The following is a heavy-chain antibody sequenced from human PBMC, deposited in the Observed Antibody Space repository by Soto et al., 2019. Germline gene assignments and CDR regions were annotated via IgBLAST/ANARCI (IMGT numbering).Heavy chain of an antibody. CDR2: ITFNGGEK. CDR1: GFTFSAYG. V-gene: IGHV3-30*19. D-gene: IGHD3-22*01. Sequence: QVQLVESGGGVVQPGRSLRLSCAASGFTFSAYGMHWGRQAPGKGLEWVALITFNGGEKYYADSFKGRFTISRDNSNDTLYLHMDSLRAEDTAMYYCARDTDDSSDYKPDYWGQGTLVTVSS. CDR3: ARDTDDSSDYKPDY. J-gene: IGHJ4*02.